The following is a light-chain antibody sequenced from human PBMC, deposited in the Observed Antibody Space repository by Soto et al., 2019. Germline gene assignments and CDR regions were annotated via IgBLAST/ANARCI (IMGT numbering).Light chain of an antibody. CDR1: QSVSSSY. Sequence: DIELTRNLGTLSLSPGERATLSCRASQSVSSSYLAWYQQKPGQAPRLLIYGASSRATGIPDRFSGSGSGTDFTLTISRLEPEDFAVYYCQQYGSSLIPFGQGTRLEIK. J-gene: IGKJ5*01. V-gene: IGKV3-20*01. CDR3: QQYGSSLIP. CDR2: GAS.